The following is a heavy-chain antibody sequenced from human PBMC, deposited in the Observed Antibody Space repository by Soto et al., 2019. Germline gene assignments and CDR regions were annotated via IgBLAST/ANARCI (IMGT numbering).Heavy chain of an antibody. D-gene: IGHD6-13*01. CDR3: ARQRYSSSWYLV. Sequence: PGESLTSSCKGSGYSFTSYWIVWVLQMPGKGLEWMGIIYPGDSDTRYSPSFQGQVTISADKSISTAYLQWSSLKASDTAMYYCARQRYSSSWYLVWGQGTMVTVSS. V-gene: IGHV5-51*01. J-gene: IGHJ3*01. CDR2: IYPGDSDT. CDR1: GYSFTSYW.